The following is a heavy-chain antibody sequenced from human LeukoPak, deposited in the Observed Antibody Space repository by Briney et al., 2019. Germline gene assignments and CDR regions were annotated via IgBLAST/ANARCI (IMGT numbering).Heavy chain of an antibody. CDR3: AKEVVASYSYRGAFYY. J-gene: IGHJ4*02. Sequence: GGSLRLSCAASGFTFSSYGMHWVRQAPGKGLEWVAVIWYDGSNKYYADSVKGRFTISRDNSKNTLYLQMNSLRAEDTAVYYCAKEVVASYSYRGAFYYWGQGTLATVSS. CDR2: IWYDGSNK. D-gene: IGHD5-18*01. V-gene: IGHV3-33*06. CDR1: GFTFSSYG.